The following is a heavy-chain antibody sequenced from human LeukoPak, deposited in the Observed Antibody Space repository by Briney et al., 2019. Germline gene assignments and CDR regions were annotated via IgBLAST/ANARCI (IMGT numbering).Heavy chain of an antibody. CDR2: IYYSGST. J-gene: IGHJ6*02. D-gene: IGHD3-9*01. CDR1: GGSISSSSYY. CDR3: ARDPGRDYDILTGYYPPNYYGMDV. Sequence: SETLSLTCTVSGGSISSSSYYWGWIRQPPGKGLEWIGSIYYSGSTYYNPSLKSRVTISVDTSKNQFSLKLSSVTAADTAVYYCARDPGRDYDILTGYYPPNYYGMDVWGQGTTVTVSS. V-gene: IGHV4-39*07.